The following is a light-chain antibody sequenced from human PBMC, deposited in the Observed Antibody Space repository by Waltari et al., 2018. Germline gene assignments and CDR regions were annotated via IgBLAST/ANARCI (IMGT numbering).Light chain of an antibody. CDR2: GAS. CDR3: QHHFRLPAT. CDR1: QSISRY. Sequence: LTQSPGTLSLSPGERATLSCRASQSISRYLAWYQQKPGQAPRLLIYGASTRATGIPDMFSGSGSGTDFSLTISGLEPEDSAVYYCQHHFRLPATFGQGTKVEIK. V-gene: IGKV3-20*01. J-gene: IGKJ1*01.